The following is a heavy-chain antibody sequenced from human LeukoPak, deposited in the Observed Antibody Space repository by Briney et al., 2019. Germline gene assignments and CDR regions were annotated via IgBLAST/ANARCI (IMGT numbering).Heavy chain of an antibody. D-gene: IGHD2-2*02. CDR2: INHSGST. CDR3: ARGGYYPGHCSSTSCNRSYYYGMDV. CDR1: GGSFSGYY. Sequence: SETLSLTCAVYGGSFSGYYWSWIRHPPGKGLEWIGEINHSGSTNHNPPLKSRVTISLDTSKNQFALKLSPLTAPCTAVNYCARGGYYPGHCSSTSCNRSYYYGMDVWGQGATVTASS. V-gene: IGHV4-34*01. J-gene: IGHJ6*01.